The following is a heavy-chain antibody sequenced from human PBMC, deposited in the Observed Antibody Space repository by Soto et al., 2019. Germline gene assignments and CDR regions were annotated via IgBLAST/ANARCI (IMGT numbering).Heavy chain of an antibody. J-gene: IGHJ5*02. CDR2: ISAYNGNA. CDR3: SRDEYPLLHNWFEP. Sequence: ASVKVSCKPSGYTFTSYGISWVRQAPGQGLEWMGWISAYNGNANYAQKLQGRVTMTTDTSTSTAYMELRSLRSDDTAVYYCSRDEYPLLHNWFEPWGQGTPVTVS. V-gene: IGHV1-18*01. CDR1: GYTFTSYG. D-gene: IGHD2-2*01.